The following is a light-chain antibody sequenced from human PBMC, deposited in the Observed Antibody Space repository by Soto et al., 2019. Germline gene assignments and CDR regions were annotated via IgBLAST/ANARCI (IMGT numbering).Light chain of an antibody. CDR2: DAS. CDR1: QSISRS. V-gene: IGKV1-5*01. J-gene: IGKJ3*01. CDR3: QQYNSYLLT. Sequence: DIRMTQSPSTLSASVGDRVTITCRASQSISRSLAWYQQKPGKAPNLLIYDASSLESGVPSRFSGSGFGTEFTLTISSLQPDDFATYYCQQYNSYLLTFGPGTKVDIK.